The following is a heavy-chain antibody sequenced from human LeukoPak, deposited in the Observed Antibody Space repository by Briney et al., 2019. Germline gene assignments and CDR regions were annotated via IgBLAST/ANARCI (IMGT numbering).Heavy chain of an antibody. CDR3: ASDRVTTEY. V-gene: IGHV3-74*01. J-gene: IGHJ4*02. Sequence: GGSLRLSCATSGFTFSTYWMHWVRQGPGKGLVWVSRINSDGTTTNYADSVKGRFTISRDNAKNALYLQMNSLRAEDTAVYYCASDRVTTEYWGQGTLVTVSS. D-gene: IGHD4-17*01. CDR1: GFTFSTYW. CDR2: INSDGTTT.